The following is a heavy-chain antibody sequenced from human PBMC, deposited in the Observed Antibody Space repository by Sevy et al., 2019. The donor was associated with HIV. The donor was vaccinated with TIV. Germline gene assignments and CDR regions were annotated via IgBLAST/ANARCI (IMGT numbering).Heavy chain of an antibody. J-gene: IGHJ4*02. D-gene: IGHD3-9*01. CDR3: ATAEVYDILTGPGGYYFDY. CDR1: GYTLTELS. Sequence: ATVKVSCKVSGYTLTELSMHWVRQAPGKGLEWMGGFDPEDGETIYAQKFQGRVTMTEDTSTDTAYMELSSLRSEDTAVYYCATAEVYDILTGPGGYYFDYWGPGTLVTVSS. CDR2: FDPEDGET. V-gene: IGHV1-24*01.